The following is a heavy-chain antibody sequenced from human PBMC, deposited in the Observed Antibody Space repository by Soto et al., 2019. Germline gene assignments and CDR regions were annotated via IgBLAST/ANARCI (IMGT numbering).Heavy chain of an antibody. V-gene: IGHV4-34*01. CDR2: INHSGST. CDR1: GGAFSGYY. Sequence: SETLSLTCAVYGGAFSGYYWSWICQPPGKGLEWIGEINHSGSTNYNPSLKSRVTISVDTSKNQFSLKLSSVTAADTAVYYCVRRVEAYYDILTGYYTGMSDAFDIWGQGTMVTVSS. CDR3: VRRVEAYYDILTGYYTGMSDAFDI. D-gene: IGHD3-9*01. J-gene: IGHJ3*02.